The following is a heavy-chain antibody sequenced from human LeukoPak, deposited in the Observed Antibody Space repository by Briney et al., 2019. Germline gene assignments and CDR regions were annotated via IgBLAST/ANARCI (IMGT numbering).Heavy chain of an antibody. Sequence: GESLKISCKGSGYSFTSYWIGWVRQMPGKGLEWMGIIYPGDSDTRYSPSFQGQVTISADKSISTAYLQWSSLKAPDTAMYYCAAVDTAMVGYFQHWGQGTLVTVSS. CDR3: AAVDTAMVGYFQH. CDR2: IYPGDSDT. D-gene: IGHD5-18*01. J-gene: IGHJ1*01. V-gene: IGHV5-51*01. CDR1: GYSFTSYW.